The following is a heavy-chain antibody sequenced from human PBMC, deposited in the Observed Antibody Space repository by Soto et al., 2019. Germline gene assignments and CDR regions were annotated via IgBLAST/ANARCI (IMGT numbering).Heavy chain of an antibody. CDR3: ANRRRLKSTWNYAGFDY. Sequence: QITLKESGPTLVEPTQTLTLTCTFSGFSFSTSGVSVGWIRQPPGKALEWRALIYRDDDKRYSPSLKNRLTITKYTSRNQVVLTLTNVDPVDTATYYCANRRRLKSTWNYAGFDYWGQGIPVIVSS. V-gene: IGHV2-5*02. CDR2: IYRDDDK. J-gene: IGHJ4*02. CDR1: GFSFSTSGVS. D-gene: IGHD1-7*01.